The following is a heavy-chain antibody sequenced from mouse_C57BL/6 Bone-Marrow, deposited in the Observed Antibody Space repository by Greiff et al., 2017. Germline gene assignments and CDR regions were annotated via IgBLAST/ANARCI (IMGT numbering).Heavy chain of an antibody. Sequence: EVKVVESGGGLVKPGGSLKLSCAASGFTFSSYTMSWVRQTPEKRLQWVAAISGGGGNTYYPDSVTGRFTISRDNDKNILYLQMSSLRSEDTALYYCSRQVTTVLATKYFDVWGTGPTVTVAS. V-gene: IGHV5-9*01. CDR3: SRQVTTVLATKYFDV. CDR1: GFTFSSYT. J-gene: IGHJ1*03. D-gene: IGHD1-1*01. CDR2: ISGGGGNT.